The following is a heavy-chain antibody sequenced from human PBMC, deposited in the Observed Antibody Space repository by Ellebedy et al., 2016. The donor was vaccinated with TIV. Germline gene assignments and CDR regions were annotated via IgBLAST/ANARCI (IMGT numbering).Heavy chain of an antibody. V-gene: IGHV4-39*07. D-gene: IGHD3-22*01. Sequence: SETLSLXXTVSGGSISSGGYYWSWIRQPPGKGLEWIGEINHSGSTNYNPSLKSRVTISVDTSKNQFSLKLSSVTAADTAVYYCARVDHGYMWQYYYYGMDVWGQGTTVTVSS. CDR2: INHSGST. CDR1: GGSISSGGYY. J-gene: IGHJ6*02. CDR3: ARVDHGYMWQYYYYGMDV.